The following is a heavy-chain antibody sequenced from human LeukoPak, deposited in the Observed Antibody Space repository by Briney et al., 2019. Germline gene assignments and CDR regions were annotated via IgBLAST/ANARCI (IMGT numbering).Heavy chain of an antibody. CDR1: GGSISSGGYY. J-gene: IGHJ4*02. Sequence: SQTLSLTCTVSGGSISSGGYYWSWIRQPPGKGLEWIGYIYHSGSTYYNPSLKSRVTISVDTSKNQFSLKLSSVTAADTAVYYCAREQQLSPDYWGQGTLVTVSS. CDR2: IYHSGST. CDR3: AREQQLSPDY. D-gene: IGHD6-13*01. V-gene: IGHV4-30-2*01.